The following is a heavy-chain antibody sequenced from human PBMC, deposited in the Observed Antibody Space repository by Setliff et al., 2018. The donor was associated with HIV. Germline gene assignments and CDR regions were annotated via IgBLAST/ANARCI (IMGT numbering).Heavy chain of an antibody. CDR1: GASVNSDDYY. J-gene: IGHJ4*02. Sequence: PSETLSLTCTVSGASVNSDDYYWSWIRQTPGKGLEWIGYIYYSGDTYYNATHQSRATILLDTSKNQFFLTLTSVTAADTTVYFCARVPFGSGSYYFDFWGQGTLVTVSS. CDR3: ARVPFGSGSYYFDF. D-gene: IGHD3-10*01. CDR2: IYYSGDT. V-gene: IGHV4-30-4*01.